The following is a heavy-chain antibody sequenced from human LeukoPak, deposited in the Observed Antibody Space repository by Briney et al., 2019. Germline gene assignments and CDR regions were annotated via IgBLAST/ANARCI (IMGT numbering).Heavy chain of an antibody. CDR1: GFTFSSYW. D-gene: IGHD5-18*01. CDR3: ARDLSGIAGYTYGRGIDY. V-gene: IGHV3-7*01. CDR2: IKQDGSEK. Sequence: PGGSLRLSCAVSGFTFSSYWMSWVRQAPGKGLEWVANIKQDGSEKYYVDSVKGRFTISRDNAKKSLHLQMNSLRAEDTAVYYCARDLSGIAGYTYGRGIDYWGQGTLVTVSS. J-gene: IGHJ4*02.